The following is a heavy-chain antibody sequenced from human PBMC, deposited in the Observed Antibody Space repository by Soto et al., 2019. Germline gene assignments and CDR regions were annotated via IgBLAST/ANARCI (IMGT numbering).Heavy chain of an antibody. CDR1: GFTFNTHA. V-gene: IGHV3-30-3*01. CDR3: ATYGSGYPC. J-gene: IGHJ4*02. Sequence: QVQLVESGGGMVQPGGSLRLTCAASGFTFNTHAMHWVRQAPGEGLEWVAVTSYDGGNKYYADSVKGRFTISRDNSKNTLYLQMNSLRGEDTAVYYCATYGSGYPCWGQGTLVTVSS. CDR2: TSYDGGNK. D-gene: IGHD6-19*01.